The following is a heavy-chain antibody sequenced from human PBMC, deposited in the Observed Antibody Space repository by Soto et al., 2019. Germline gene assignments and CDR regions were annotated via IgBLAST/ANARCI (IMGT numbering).Heavy chain of an antibody. CDR1: GFTFSSYA. D-gene: IGHD3-16*02. J-gene: IGHJ4*01. CDR2: ITKSGGST. CDR3: AKDSHWVIISPTHDY. V-gene: IGHV3-23*01. Sequence: GGSLRLSCAASGFTFSSYAMNWVRQAPGKGLEWVSAITKSGGSTYYANSVKGRFTISRDTSKNMLYLQMNSLRAEDTAIYYCAKDSHWVIISPTHDYWGHGTLVTVSS.